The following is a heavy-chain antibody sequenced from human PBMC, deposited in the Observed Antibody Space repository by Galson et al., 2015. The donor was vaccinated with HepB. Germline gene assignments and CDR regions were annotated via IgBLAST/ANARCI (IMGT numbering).Heavy chain of an antibody. V-gene: IGHV4-39*01. D-gene: IGHD6-13*01. CDR2: IYYSGST. J-gene: IGHJ5*02. CDR1: GGSISSSSYY. CDR3: ARYGGRYSSSGNWFDP. Sequence: LTCTVSGGSISSSSYYWGWIRQPPGRGLEWIGSIYYSGSTYYNPSLKSRVTISVDTSKNQFSLRLSSVTAADTTVYYCARYGGRYSSSGNWFDPWGQGTLVTVSS.